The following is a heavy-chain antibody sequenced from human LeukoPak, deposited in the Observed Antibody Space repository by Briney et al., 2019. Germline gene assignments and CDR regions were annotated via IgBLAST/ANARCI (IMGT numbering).Heavy chain of an antibody. Sequence: PGGSLRLSCAASGFTFSSYSMNWVRQAPGKGLEWVSSISSSSSYIYYADSVKGRFTISRDNSKNTLYLQMNSLRAEDTAVYYCATGAPNYYDSSGYYPWGSDYWGQGTLVTVSS. V-gene: IGHV3-21*01. CDR1: GFTFSSYS. CDR2: ISSSSSYI. CDR3: ATGAPNYYDSSGYYPWGSDY. D-gene: IGHD3-22*01. J-gene: IGHJ4*02.